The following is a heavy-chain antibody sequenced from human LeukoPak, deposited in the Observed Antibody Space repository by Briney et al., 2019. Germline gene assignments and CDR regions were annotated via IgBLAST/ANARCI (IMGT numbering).Heavy chain of an antibody. CDR2: ISSSSSTI. J-gene: IGHJ4*02. CDR3: ARAPSYDSSGYYPYYFDY. CDR1: GFTFSSYS. D-gene: IGHD3-22*01. Sequence: GGSLRLSCAASGFTFSSYSMNWVRQAPGKGLEWVSYISSSSSTIYYADSVKGRFTISRDNAKNSLYLQMNSLRAEDAAVYYCARAPSYDSSGYYPYYFDYWGQGTLVTVSS. V-gene: IGHV3-48*04.